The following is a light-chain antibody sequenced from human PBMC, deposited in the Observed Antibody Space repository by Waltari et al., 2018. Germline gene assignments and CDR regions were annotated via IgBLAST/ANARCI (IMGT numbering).Light chain of an antibody. J-gene: IGLJ3*02. V-gene: IGLV2-14*03. CDR3: SSFRGGASWG. Sequence: QSALPQPASVSGSPGQSIIISCPGTSSAVGAYNYVSWYQHRPGTAPKRMIHDVDKRPAGVSSRFSGSKSGNTASLTISGRQAEDEANYYCSSFRGGASWGFGGGTIVTVL. CDR2: DVD. CDR1: SSAVGAYNY.